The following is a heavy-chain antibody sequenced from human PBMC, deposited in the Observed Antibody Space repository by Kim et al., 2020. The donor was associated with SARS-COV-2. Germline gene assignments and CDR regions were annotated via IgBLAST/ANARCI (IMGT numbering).Heavy chain of an antibody. J-gene: IGHJ6*02. Sequence: SETLSLTCAVYGGSFSGYYWSWIRQPPGKGLEWIGEINHSGSTNYNPSLKSRVTISVDTSKNQFSLKLSSVTAADTAVYYCAKGHGVYYYYVMDVWGQGTTVNVSS. CDR1: GGSFSGYY. V-gene: IGHV4-34*01. CDR3: AKGHGVYYYYVMDV. CDR2: INHSGST.